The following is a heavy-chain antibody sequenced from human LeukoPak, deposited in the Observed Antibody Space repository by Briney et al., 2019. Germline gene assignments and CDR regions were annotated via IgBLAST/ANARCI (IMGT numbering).Heavy chain of an antibody. CDR3: CQPYYYGSGGAFDI. J-gene: IGHJ3*02. V-gene: IGHV1-8*01. CDR1: GYTFTSYD. CDR2: MNPNSGNT. Sequence: ASVKVSCKASGYTFTSYDINWVRQATGQGLEWMGWMNPNSGNTGYAQKFQGRVTMTRNTSISTAYMELSSLRSEDTAVYHCCQPYYYGSGGAFDIWGQGTMVTVSS. D-gene: IGHD3-10*01.